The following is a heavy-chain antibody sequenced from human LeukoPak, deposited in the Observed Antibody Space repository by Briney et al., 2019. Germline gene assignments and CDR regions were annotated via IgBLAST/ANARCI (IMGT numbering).Heavy chain of an antibody. V-gene: IGHV4-59*01. CDR3: ARNQHSYDSSGPGYWCFDL. CDR2: IYHSGST. Sequence: SETLSLTCTVSDGSISSYYWSWIRQPPGKGLEWIGYIYHSGSTNYNPSLKSRVTISVDTSKNEFSLKLSSVTAADTAMYYCARNQHSYDSSGPGYWCFDLWGRGTLVTVSS. CDR1: DGSISSYY. J-gene: IGHJ2*01. D-gene: IGHD3-22*01.